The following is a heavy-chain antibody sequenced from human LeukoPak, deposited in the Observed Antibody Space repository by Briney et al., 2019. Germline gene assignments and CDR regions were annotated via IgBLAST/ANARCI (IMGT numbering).Heavy chain of an antibody. V-gene: IGHV3-30*03. CDR1: GFTFSSYG. J-gene: IGHJ4*02. Sequence: PGRSLRLSCAASGFTFSSYGMHWVRQAPGKGLEWVAVISYDGSNKYYADSVKGRFTISRDNSKNTLYLQMNSLRAEDTAVYYCARLDSYGSDFDYWGQGTLVTVSS. D-gene: IGHD5-18*01. CDR2: ISYDGSNK. CDR3: ARLDSYGSDFDY.